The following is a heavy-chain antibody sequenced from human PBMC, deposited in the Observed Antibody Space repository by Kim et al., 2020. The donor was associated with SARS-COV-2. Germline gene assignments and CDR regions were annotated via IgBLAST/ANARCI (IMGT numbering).Heavy chain of an antibody. V-gene: IGHV1-46*01. CDR3: ARVRGYCNSTSFLCYFDY. J-gene: IGHJ4*02. Sequence: ASVKVSCKASGYTFTYYYIHWVRQAPGQGLEWMGIINPSGGSTIYAQKFQGRVTMTSDTSTSTVYMELSSLRSEDTAVYYCARVRGYCNSTSFLCYFDYWGQGTPVTVSS. D-gene: IGHD2-2*01. CDR2: INPSGGST. CDR1: GYTFTYYY.